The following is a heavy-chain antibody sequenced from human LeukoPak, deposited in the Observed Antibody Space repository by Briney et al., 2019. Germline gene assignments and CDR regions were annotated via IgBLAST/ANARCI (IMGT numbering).Heavy chain of an antibody. Sequence: ASMNVSCKVSGYTLTELSMHWVRQAPGKGLEWMGTFDLEDGETFYAQKFQGRVTMTEDTSTDTASMELSSLRSEDTAVYYCAAGHYLVRERGYYFDYWGQGTLVTVSS. V-gene: IGHV1-24*01. J-gene: IGHJ4*02. CDR2: FDLEDGET. D-gene: IGHD3-10*01. CDR3: AAGHYLVRERGYYFDY. CDR1: GYTLTELS.